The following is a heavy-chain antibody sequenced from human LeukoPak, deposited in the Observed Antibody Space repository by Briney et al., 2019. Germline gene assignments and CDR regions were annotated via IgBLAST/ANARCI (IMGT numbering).Heavy chain of an antibody. Sequence: ASVKVSCKASGYTFTSYDINWVRQATGQGLEWMGWMNPNSGNTGYAQKFQGRVTMTRDTSISTAYMELSSLRSEDTAVYYCARAYGGNRRAYYYYMDVWGKGTTVTVSS. CDR3: ARAYGGNRRAYYYYMDV. CDR2: MNPNSGNT. D-gene: IGHD4/OR15-4a*01. J-gene: IGHJ6*03. CDR1: GYTFTSYD. V-gene: IGHV1-8*01.